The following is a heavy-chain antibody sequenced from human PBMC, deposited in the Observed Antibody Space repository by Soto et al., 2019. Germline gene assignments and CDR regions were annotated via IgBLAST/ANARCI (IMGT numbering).Heavy chain of an antibody. D-gene: IGHD4-17*01. J-gene: IGHJ5*02. Sequence: SETLSLTCTVSGGSISSYYWSWIRQPPGKGLEWIGYIYYSGSTNYNPSLKSRVTISVDTSKNQFSLKLSSVTAADTAVYYCARVGNNYGDYGGWFDPWGQGTLVTVS. CDR2: IYYSGST. V-gene: IGHV4-59*01. CDR1: GGSISSYY. CDR3: ARVGNNYGDYGGWFDP.